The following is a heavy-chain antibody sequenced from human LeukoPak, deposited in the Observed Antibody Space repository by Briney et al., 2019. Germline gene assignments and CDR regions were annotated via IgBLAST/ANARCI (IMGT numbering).Heavy chain of an antibody. V-gene: IGHV7-4-1*02. Sequence: ASVKVSCKASGYTFTSYAMNWVRQAPGQGLEWMGWINTNTGNPTYDQDFTGRFVFSLDISVSTAYLQISSLKAEGTAVYYCARNQWELLSFDYWGQGTLVTVSS. CDR3: ARNQWELLSFDY. D-gene: IGHD1-26*01. CDR1: GYTFTSYA. J-gene: IGHJ4*02. CDR2: INTNTGNP.